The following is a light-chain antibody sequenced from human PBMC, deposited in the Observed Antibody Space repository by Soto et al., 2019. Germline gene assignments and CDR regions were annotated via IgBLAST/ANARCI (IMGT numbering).Light chain of an antibody. Sequence: DIQMTQSPSSLSASVGDRVTITCRASQSIRSYLNWYQQKPAKAPELLIYEATSLQSGVSSRFSGSGSGTDFTLTISSLQPEDFATYYCQQSYTTPFTFGPGTKVDIK. V-gene: IGKV1-39*01. CDR3: QQSYTTPFT. CDR2: EAT. CDR1: QSIRSY. J-gene: IGKJ3*01.